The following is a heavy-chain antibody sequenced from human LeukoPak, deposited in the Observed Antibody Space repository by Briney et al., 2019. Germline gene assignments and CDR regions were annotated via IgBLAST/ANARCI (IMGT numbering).Heavy chain of an antibody. V-gene: IGHV1-2*02. CDR1: GYTFTGYF. CDR2: ILPNTGGT. J-gene: IGHJ4*02. D-gene: IGHD4-17*01. CDR3: ARKGERYGDYDY. Sequence: ASVKVSCKASGYTFTGYFLHWVRQAPGQGLEWMGWILPNTGGTHYAQKFQGRVTVTRDTSISTAYMEVSRLTSDDTAVYYCARKGERYGDYDYWGQGTLVTVSS.